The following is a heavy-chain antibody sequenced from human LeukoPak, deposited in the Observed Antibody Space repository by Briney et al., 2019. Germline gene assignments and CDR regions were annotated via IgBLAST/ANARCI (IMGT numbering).Heavy chain of an antibody. CDR2: INSRSSYI. CDR1: GFTFSGYT. D-gene: IGHD2-2*01. V-gene: IGHV3-21*01. Sequence: GSLRLSCAASGFTFSGYTMDWVRQAPGKGLEWVSSINSRSSYIYYADSVEGRFTISRDNAQKSLYLQMNSLRAEDTAVYFCARVQYAPGYYYYMDVWGKGTTVTVSS. CDR3: ARVQYAPGYYYYMDV. J-gene: IGHJ6*03.